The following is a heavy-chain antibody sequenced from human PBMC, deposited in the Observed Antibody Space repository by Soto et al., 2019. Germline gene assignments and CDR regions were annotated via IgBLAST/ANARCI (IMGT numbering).Heavy chain of an antibody. CDR3: ARDRSNSPDLFDS. D-gene: IGHD1-1*01. CDR2: VYYTGST. V-gene: IGHV4-30-4*01. Sequence: QVLLQESGPGLVKPSQTLSLTCSVSGGSINSDEYYWSWIRQPPGGGLEWIGHVYYTGSTPYSPSLKSRLTISVDTSKNQFSLRLNSVSAADTAVYYCARDRSNSPDLFDSWGQGTLVTVSS. CDR1: GGSINSDEYY. J-gene: IGHJ4*02.